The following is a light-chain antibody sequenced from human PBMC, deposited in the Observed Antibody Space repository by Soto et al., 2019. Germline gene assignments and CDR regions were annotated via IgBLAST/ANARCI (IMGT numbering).Light chain of an antibody. J-gene: IGKJ2*01. V-gene: IGKV3-20*01. CDR3: QQSGSSFYT. CDR1: QSVSSAY. CDR2: GAS. Sequence: EIVLTQSPGTLSLSTGERATLSCRARQSVSSAYLAWYQQIPGQAPRLLIYGASSRATGIPDRFSGSGSGTDFALTISGLDPEDFAVYYCQQSGSSFYTFGKGTKLEIK.